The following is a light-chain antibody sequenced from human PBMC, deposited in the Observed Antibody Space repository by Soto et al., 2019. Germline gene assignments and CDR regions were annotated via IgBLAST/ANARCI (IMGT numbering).Light chain of an antibody. CDR3: QQYGSSPPYT. Sequence: EIVLTQSPGTLSLSPGERATLSCRASHSISSSYLAWYQQKPGQAPRLLIYGASSRATGIPDRFSGSGSGTDFTLTISRLEPEDFAVYYCQQYGSSPPYTFGQGTKVDIK. V-gene: IGKV3-20*01. J-gene: IGKJ2*01. CDR1: HSISSSY. CDR2: GAS.